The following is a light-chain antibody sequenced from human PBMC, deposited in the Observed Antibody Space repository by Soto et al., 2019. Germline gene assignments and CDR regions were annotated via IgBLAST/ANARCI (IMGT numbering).Light chain of an antibody. J-gene: IGLJ1*01. V-gene: IGLV2-11*01. CDR2: DVS. Sequence: QSALTQPRSVSGSPGQSVTISCTGTSSAVGGYNYVSWYQQHPGKAPKLMIYDVSKRPSGVPDRFSGSKSGNTASLTISGLQAEDEADYYCCSYAGRVFGTGTKLTVL. CDR3: CSYAGRV. CDR1: SSAVGGYNY.